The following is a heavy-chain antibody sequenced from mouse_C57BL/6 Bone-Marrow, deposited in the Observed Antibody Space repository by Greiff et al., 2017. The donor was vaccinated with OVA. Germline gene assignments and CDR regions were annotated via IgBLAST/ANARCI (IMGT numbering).Heavy chain of an antibody. J-gene: IGHJ2*01. V-gene: IGHV1-69*01. Sequence: QVQLQQPGAELVMPGASVKLSCKASGYTFTSYWMHWVKQRPGQGLEWIGEIDPSDSYTNYNQKFKGKSTLTVDKSSSTAYMQLSSLTSEDSACYYCFGVDYWGQDATLTVSS. CDR1: GYTFTSYW. CDR2: IDPSDSYT. CDR3: FGVDY.